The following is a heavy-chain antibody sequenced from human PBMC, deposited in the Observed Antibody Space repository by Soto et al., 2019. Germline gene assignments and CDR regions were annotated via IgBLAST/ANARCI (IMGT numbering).Heavy chain of an antibody. V-gene: IGHV3-7*05. CDR1: GFTLSSAW. CDR2: IKEDGSER. Sequence: EVQLVESGGGLVQPGGSLRLSCAASGFTLSSAWMTWVRQAPGKGLEWVANIKEDGSERYYVHSVEGRFTVSRDNAKNSLYLQMDSLRAEDTAIYYCVRSYDFWGQGTQVNVPS. CDR3: VRSYDF. J-gene: IGHJ4*02.